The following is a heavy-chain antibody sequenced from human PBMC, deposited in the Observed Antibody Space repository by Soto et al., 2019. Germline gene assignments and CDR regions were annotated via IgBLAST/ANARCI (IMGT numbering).Heavy chain of an antibody. Sequence: GGSLRLSCAASGFTFSSYAMSWVRQAPGKGLEWVTAMSGSGGDTYYSDSVKGRFTISRDNSKNTLYLQMNSLRVEDTAVYYCAKGGISLVRGSFDYWGQGTLVTVSS. CDR1: GFTFSSYA. CDR2: MSGSGGDT. J-gene: IGHJ4*02. CDR3: AKGGISLVRGSFDY. D-gene: IGHD3-10*01. V-gene: IGHV3-23*01.